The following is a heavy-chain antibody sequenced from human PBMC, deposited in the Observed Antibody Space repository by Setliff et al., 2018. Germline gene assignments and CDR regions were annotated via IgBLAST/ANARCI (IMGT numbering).Heavy chain of an antibody. CDR2: LNPSSGDT. CDR1: GYPFTSYD. J-gene: IGHJ6*04. Sequence: ASVKVSCKASGYPFTSYDMHWLRLTSGQGLEWMGWLNPSSGDTGFAPKFQGRVTVTRDTSVSTAYMELRSLTPEDTAVYYCARGRTRTSTIFGIVSLSPWGDGTTVTVSS. D-gene: IGHD3-3*01. V-gene: IGHV1-8*01. CDR3: ARGRTRTSTIFGIVSLSP.